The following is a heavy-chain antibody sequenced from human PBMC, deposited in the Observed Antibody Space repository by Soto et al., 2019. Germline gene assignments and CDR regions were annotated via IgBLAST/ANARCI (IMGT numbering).Heavy chain of an antibody. CDR3: AKVRVGIDVDFDY. Sequence: GGSLRLSCAASGFTFSNSAMTWVRQAPAKGLEWVSTIRDSDSGGSTFYADSVRGRFTISRDDSKNTLYLQMSSLRAEDTAMYYCAKVRVGIDVDFDYWGQGALVTVSS. J-gene: IGHJ4*02. D-gene: IGHD2-21*01. CDR1: GFTFSNSA. V-gene: IGHV3-23*01. CDR2: IRDSDSGGST.